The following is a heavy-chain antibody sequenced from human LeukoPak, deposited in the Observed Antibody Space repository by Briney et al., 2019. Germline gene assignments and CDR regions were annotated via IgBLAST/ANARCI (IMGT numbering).Heavy chain of an antibody. J-gene: IGHJ4*02. CDR1: GLTLSSYG. Sequence: GRSLRLSCAPSGLTLSSYGMNWVRQAPGKGLEWDSYIRSSVSTKYYAVSVKGRFTISRDNAKSSLYLQMNSLRAEDTAVYYCASSWLNQYYFDYWGQGTLVTVSS. V-gene: IGHV3-48*03. CDR2: IRSSVSTK. D-gene: IGHD6-13*01. CDR3: ASSWLNQYYFDY.